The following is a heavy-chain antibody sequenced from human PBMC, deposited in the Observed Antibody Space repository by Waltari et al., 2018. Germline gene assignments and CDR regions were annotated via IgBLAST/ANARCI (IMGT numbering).Heavy chain of an antibody. CDR3: ARDGGGSYGSNWFDP. J-gene: IGHJ5*02. V-gene: IGHV4-38-2*02. D-gene: IGHD1-26*01. CDR2: IYHSGST. CDR1: GFTVSSNY. Sequence: VQLVETGGGLIQPGGSLRLSCAASGFTVSSNYMSWIRQPPGKGLEWIGSIYHSGSTYYNPSLKSRVTILVDTSKNQFSLKLSSVTAADTAVYYCARDGGGSYGSNWFDPWGQGTLVTVSS.